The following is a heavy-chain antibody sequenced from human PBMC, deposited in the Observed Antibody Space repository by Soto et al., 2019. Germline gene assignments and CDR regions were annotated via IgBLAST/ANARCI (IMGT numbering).Heavy chain of an antibody. Sequence: PSETLSLTCAVYGGSFSAYYWSWVRQPPGKGLEWIGEIIHSESTKYNPSLKSRVTISVDTSKNQFSLKLSSVTAADTAVYYCARQRPTDGRWEFANYYGMDGWGQGTPVTV. CDR2: IIHSEST. D-gene: IGHD1-26*01. V-gene: IGHV4-34*12. CDR1: GGSFSAYY. J-gene: IGHJ6*02. CDR3: ARQRPTDGRWEFANYYGMDG.